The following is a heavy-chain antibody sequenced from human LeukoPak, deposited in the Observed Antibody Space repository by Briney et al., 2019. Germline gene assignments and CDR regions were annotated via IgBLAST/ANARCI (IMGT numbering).Heavy chain of an antibody. CDR3: AKAPLASHYSCGWDAGFIDY. CDR2: IWYDGSNK. D-gene: IGHD6-19*01. CDR1: GFTFSSYG. Sequence: GGSLRLSCAASGFTFSSYGMHWVRQAPGKGLEWVAVIWYDGSNKYYADPVRGRFTISRDNSKNTLYLQMNSLRAEDTAVYYCAKAPLASHYSCGWDAGFIDYWGQGTLVTVSS. V-gene: IGHV3-33*06. J-gene: IGHJ4*02.